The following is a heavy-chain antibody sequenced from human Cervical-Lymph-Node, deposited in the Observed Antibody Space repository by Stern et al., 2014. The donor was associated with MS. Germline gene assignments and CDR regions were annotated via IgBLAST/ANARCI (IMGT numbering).Heavy chain of an antibody. CDR3: ARGHWELLGNNYFDS. J-gene: IGHJ4*02. CDR2: LPASGAT. D-gene: IGHD1-26*01. CDR1: GASISSGTSY. Sequence: VQLVESGPGLVKPSQTLSLTCTVSGASISSGTSYWSWIRQPAGGGLEWIGRLPASGATYYNPSLKSRVTISGDTSKNQFSLNLNSVTAADTAVYYCARGHWELLGNNYFDSWGQGTLVTVSS. V-gene: IGHV4-61*02.